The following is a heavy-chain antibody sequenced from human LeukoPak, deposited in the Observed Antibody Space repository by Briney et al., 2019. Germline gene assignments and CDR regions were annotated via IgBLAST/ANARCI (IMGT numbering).Heavy chain of an antibody. D-gene: IGHD3-10*01. V-gene: IGHV4-61*05. Sequence: PSETLSLTCTVSGDSISSSNYYWGWIRQPPGKGLEWIGYIYSIGSTNYNPSLKSRVTISVDASKNQFSLKLSSVTAADTAVYYCARLDGYGSGSFFDYWGQGTLVTASS. J-gene: IGHJ4*02. CDR2: IYSIGST. CDR3: ARLDGYGSGSFFDY. CDR1: GDSISSSNYY.